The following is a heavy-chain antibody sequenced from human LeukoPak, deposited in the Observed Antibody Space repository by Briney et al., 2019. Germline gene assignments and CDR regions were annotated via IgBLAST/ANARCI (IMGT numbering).Heavy chain of an antibody. CDR2: ISWNSGSI. CDR3: AKDAEIGSYYSQDAFDI. Sequence: GRSLRLSCAASGFTFDDYAMHWVRQAPEKGLEWVSGISWNSGSIGYADSVKGRFTISRDNAKNSLYLQMNSLRAEDMALYYCAKDAEIGSYYSQDAFDIRGERTTGTLSS. J-gene: IGHJ3*02. V-gene: IGHV3-9*03. CDR1: GFTFDDYA. D-gene: IGHD1-26*01.